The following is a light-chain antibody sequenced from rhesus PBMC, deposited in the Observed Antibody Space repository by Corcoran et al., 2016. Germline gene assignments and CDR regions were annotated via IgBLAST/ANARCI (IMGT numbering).Light chain of an antibody. V-gene: IGKV1-33*02. Sequence: DIQMTQSPSSLSASVGDRVTITCQASQGISSWLAWYQQKPGKAPKLLIYAAFSLQSGAPSRFSGSGAVTDFTLTISSLQPEDFATYYCQQHKSYPWTFGQGTKVEIK. CDR3: QQHKSYPWT. CDR2: AAF. J-gene: IGKJ1*01. CDR1: QGISSW.